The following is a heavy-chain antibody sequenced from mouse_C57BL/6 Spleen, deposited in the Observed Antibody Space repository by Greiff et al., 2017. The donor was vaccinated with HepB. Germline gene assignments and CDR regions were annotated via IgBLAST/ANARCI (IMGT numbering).Heavy chain of an antibody. V-gene: IGHV1-66*01. Sequence: QVQLQQSGPELVKPGASVKISCKASGYSFTSYYIHWVKQRPGQGLEWIGWIYPGSGNTKYNEKFKGKATLTADTSSSTAYMQLSSLTSEDSAVYYCAREGWLLPLDYWGQGTTLTVSS. CDR1: GYSFTSYY. J-gene: IGHJ2*01. CDR3: AREGWLLPLDY. D-gene: IGHD2-3*01. CDR2: IYPGSGNT.